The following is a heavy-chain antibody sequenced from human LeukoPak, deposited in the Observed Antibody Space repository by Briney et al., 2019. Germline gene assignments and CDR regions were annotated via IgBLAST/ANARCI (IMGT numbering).Heavy chain of an antibody. CDR1: GFTFNNYG. CDR2: LYSGGNT. J-gene: IGHJ4*02. D-gene: IGHD3-16*01. Sequence: GGSLRLSCVASGFTFNNYGMSWVRQAPGKGLEWVSALYSGGNTYYADSVKGRFTISRDTSKNTLYLQMNSLRVEDTAVYYCARNLWGFDYWGQGTLVTVSS. CDR3: ARNLWGFDY. V-gene: IGHV3-53*01.